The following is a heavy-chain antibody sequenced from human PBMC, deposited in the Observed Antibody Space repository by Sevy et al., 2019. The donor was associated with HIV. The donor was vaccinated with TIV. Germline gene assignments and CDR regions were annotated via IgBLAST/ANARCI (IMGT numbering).Heavy chain of an antibody. CDR1: GFTFSSYG. J-gene: IGHJ4*02. D-gene: IGHD3-22*01. CDR2: IWYDGSNK. V-gene: IGHV3-33*01. Sequence: GGSLRLSCAASGFTFSSYGMHWVRQAPGKGLEWVAVIWYDGSNKYYAHSVKGRFTISRDNSKNTLYLQMNSLRAEDTAVYYCARVKFTRIGYYYDSSGSIIDYWGQGTLVTVSS. CDR3: ARVKFTRIGYYYDSSGSIIDY.